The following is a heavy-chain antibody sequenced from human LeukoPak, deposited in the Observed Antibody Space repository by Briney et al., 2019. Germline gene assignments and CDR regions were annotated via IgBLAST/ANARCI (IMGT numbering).Heavy chain of an antibody. D-gene: IGHD3-16*01. J-gene: IGHJ4*02. Sequence: SETLSLTCAVYGGSFSGYYWSWIRQPPGKGLEWIGEINHSGSTNYNPSLKSRVTISVGTSKNQFSLKLSSVTAADTAVYYCARGARTTFFDYWGQGTLVTVSS. CDR2: INHSGST. CDR3: ARGARTTFFDY. CDR1: GGSFSGYY. V-gene: IGHV4-34*01.